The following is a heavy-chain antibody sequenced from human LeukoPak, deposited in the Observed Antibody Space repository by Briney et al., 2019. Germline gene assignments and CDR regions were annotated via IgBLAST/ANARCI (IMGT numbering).Heavy chain of an antibody. CDR2: IYPGDSDT. Sequence: GECLTISCKGSGYSFTCYWIGWVRQMHGQGREWMGIIYPGDSDTRYSPSFQGQVTISADKSINTAYLQWSSLKASDTAMYYCARYFPGAQPYYFDYWGQGTLVTVSS. V-gene: IGHV5-51*01. CDR3: ARYFPGAQPYYFDY. D-gene: IGHD1-26*01. J-gene: IGHJ4*02. CDR1: GYSFTCYW.